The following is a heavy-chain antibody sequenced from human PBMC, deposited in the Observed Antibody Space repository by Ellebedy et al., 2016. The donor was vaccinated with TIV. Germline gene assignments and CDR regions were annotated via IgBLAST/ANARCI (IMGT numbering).Heavy chain of an antibody. CDR3: ASAYCSGGSCFNDY. CDR1: GFTFSSYW. V-gene: IGHV3-74*01. J-gene: IGHJ4*02. D-gene: IGHD2-15*01. Sequence: GESLKISXAASGFTFSSYWMHWVRQAPGKGLVWVSRINSDGSSTSYADSVKGRFTISRDNSKNTLYLQMNSLRAEDTAVYYCASAYCSGGSCFNDYWGQGTLVTVSS. CDR2: INSDGSST.